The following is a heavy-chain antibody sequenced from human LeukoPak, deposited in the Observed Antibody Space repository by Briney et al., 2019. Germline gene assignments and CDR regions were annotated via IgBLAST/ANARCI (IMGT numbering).Heavy chain of an antibody. D-gene: IGHD3-3*01. V-gene: IGHV3-66*02. CDR3: ARAGYDFWSGYYPLPSFDY. Sequence: PGGSLRLSCEASGFTVRSNYMSWVRQAPGKGLEWVSVIYSGGSTYYADSVKGRFTISRDNSKNTLYLQMNSRRAEDTAVYYCARAGYDFWSGYYPLPSFDYWGQGTLVTVSS. CDR1: GFTVRSNY. CDR2: IYSGGST. J-gene: IGHJ4*02.